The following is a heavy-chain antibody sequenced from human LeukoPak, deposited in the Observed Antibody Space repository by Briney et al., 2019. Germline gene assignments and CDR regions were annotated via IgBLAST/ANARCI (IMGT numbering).Heavy chain of an antibody. V-gene: IGHV4-39*07. CDR1: GGSISSSSYY. Sequence: SETLSLTCTVSGGSISSSSYYWGWIRQPPGKGLEWIGSIYYSGSTNYNPSLKSRVTISVDTSKNQFSLKLSSVTAADTAVYYCARGQSGMTTVINYYFDYWGQGTLVTVSS. D-gene: IGHD4-4*01. CDR3: ARGQSGMTTVINYYFDY. CDR2: IYYSGST. J-gene: IGHJ4*02.